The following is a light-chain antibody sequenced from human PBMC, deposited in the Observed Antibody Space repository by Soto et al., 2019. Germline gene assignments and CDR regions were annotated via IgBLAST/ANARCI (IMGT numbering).Light chain of an antibody. CDR2: GAS. CDR3: QQYGSSPRT. V-gene: IGKV3-20*01. J-gene: IGKJ1*01. Sequence: EIVLTHSPGTLSLFPGEGATLSASASQSVSRSYLAWYQQKPGQAPRLLIYGASTRATGIPDRFSGSASGTEFTLTISRLQSEDFAVYYCQQYGSSPRTFGQGTKVDIK. CDR1: QSVSRSY.